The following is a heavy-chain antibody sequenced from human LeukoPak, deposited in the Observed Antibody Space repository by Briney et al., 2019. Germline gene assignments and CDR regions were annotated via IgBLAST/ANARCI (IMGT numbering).Heavy chain of an antibody. D-gene: IGHD1-14*01. V-gene: IGHV3-53*04. CDR1: GFTVSSNY. J-gene: IGHJ4*02. CDR3: ARVPLHPTISHFDY. CDR2: IYNDGRT. Sequence: GGSLRLSCAASGFTVSSNYMSWVRQAPGKGLEWVSVIYNDGRTYYADSVKGRFTMSRHNSKNTLYLRMDSLRAEDTAVYYCARVPLHPTISHFDYWGQGTLVTVSS.